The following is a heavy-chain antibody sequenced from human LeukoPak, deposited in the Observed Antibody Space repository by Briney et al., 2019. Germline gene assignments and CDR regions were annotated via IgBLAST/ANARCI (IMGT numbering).Heavy chain of an antibody. CDR3: ARLVRRANTGSYQVGAFDI. CDR1: GGSISSSSYY. V-gene: IGHV4-39*01. Sequence: SETLSLTCTASGGSISSSSYYWGWIRQPPGKGLEWIGSIYYSGSTYYNPSLKSRVTISVDTSKNQFSLKLSSVTAADTAVYYCARLVRRANTGSYQVGAFDIWGQGTMVTVSS. CDR2: IYYSGST. J-gene: IGHJ3*02. D-gene: IGHD1-26*01.